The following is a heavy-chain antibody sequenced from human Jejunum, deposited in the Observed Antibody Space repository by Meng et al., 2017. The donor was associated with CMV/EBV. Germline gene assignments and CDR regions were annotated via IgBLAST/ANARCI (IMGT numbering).Heavy chain of an antibody. J-gene: IGHJ4*02. CDR2: ISTTSTYI. CDR1: GFTFSIYS. V-gene: IGHV3-21*01. Sequence: GFTFSIYSMNWVRQAPGKGLEWVSSISTTSTYISYADSLKGRFTISRDNAKNSLYLQMNSLRSEDTAMYYCATDRMDTSARRGFFDYWGQGTLVTVSS. CDR3: ATDRMDTSARRGFFDY. D-gene: IGHD5-18*01.